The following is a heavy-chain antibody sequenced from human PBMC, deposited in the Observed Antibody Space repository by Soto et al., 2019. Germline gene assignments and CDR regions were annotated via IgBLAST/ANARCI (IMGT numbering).Heavy chain of an antibody. CDR3: ATDPGSSSWYPIYGMDV. D-gene: IGHD6-13*01. Sequence: QVQLVESGGGVVQPGRSLRLSCAASGFTFSSYGMHWVRQAPGKGLEWVAVIWYDGSNKYYADSVKGRFTISRDNSKNTLYLQMNSLRAEDTDVYYCATDPGSSSWYPIYGMDVWGQGTTVTVSS. CDR2: IWYDGSNK. CDR1: GFTFSSYG. V-gene: IGHV3-33*01. J-gene: IGHJ6*02.